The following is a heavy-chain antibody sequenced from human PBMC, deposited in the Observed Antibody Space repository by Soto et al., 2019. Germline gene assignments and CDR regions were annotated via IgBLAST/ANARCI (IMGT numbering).Heavy chain of an antibody. CDR2: ISGSGGST. CDR3: AKGYFSAYCGGDCYPYYFDY. J-gene: IGHJ4*02. D-gene: IGHD2-21*01. Sequence: GGSLRLSCAAPGFTFSSYAMSWVRQAPGKGLEWVSAISGSGGSTYYADSVKGRFTISRDNSKNTLYLQMNSLRAEDTAVYYCAKGYFSAYCGGDCYPYYFDYWGQGTLVTVSS. V-gene: IGHV3-23*01. CDR1: GFTFSSYA.